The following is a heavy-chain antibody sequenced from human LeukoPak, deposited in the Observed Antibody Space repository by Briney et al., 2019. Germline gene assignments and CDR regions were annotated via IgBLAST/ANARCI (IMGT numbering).Heavy chain of an antibody. Sequence: PGGSLRLSCAASGFTFSSYAMHWVRQAPGKGLEWVAVISYDGSNKYYADSVKGRFTISRDNSKNTLYLQMNSLRAEDTAVYYCAREVVVVAATLRRQARAAGMDVWGQGTTVTVSS. D-gene: IGHD2-15*01. V-gene: IGHV3-30-3*01. CDR2: ISYDGSNK. CDR1: GFTFSSYA. J-gene: IGHJ6*02. CDR3: AREVVVVAATLRRQARAAGMDV.